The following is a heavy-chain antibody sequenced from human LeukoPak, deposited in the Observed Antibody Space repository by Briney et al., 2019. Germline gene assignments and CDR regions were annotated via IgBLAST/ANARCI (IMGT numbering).Heavy chain of an antibody. D-gene: IGHD6-13*01. CDR1: GGSISSYY. Sequence: PSETLPLTCTVSGGSISSYYWSWIRQPPGKGLEWIGYIYYSGSTNYNPSLKSRVTISVDTSKNQFSLKLSSVTAADTAVYYCARGISVPTGYSSSWYWFDPWGQGTLVTVSS. CDR3: ARGISVPTGYSSSWYWFDP. J-gene: IGHJ5*02. CDR2: IYYSGST. V-gene: IGHV4-59*01.